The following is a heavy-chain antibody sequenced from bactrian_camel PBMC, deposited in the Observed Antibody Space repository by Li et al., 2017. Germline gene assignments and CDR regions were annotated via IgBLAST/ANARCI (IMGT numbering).Heavy chain of an antibody. J-gene: IGHJ4*01. CDR1: GTPSPGYC. CDR2: FHSQGRT. Sequence: DVQLVESGGGSVQPGGSLRLSCAISGTPSPGYCVGWFRQAPGQGREGIAGFHSQGRTRYTDAVKGRFTVSKDNTKNTVYLQMNSLKPDDTGMYYCAAQPFCRWARLSINYNYWGQGTQVTVS. V-gene: IGHV3S10*01. D-gene: IGHD1*01. CDR3: AAQPFCRWARLSINYNY.